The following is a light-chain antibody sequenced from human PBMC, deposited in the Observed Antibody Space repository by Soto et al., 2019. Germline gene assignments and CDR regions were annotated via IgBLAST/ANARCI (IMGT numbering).Light chain of an antibody. Sequence: DIHLTQPPSSLSASVGDRVTISCRATQGIGTYLTWYQQKPGRAPNLLIYDASTLQTGAPSRFSGRASATDFTLTISSLQPEDVGTYFCQQTYSTPPWTFGQGTKV. CDR2: DAS. J-gene: IGKJ1*01. CDR3: QQTYSTPPWT. CDR1: QGIGTY. V-gene: IGKV1-39*01.